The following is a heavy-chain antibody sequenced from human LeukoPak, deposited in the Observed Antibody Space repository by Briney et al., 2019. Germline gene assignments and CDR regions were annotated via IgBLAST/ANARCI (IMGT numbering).Heavy chain of an antibody. Sequence: SETLSLTCTVSGGSISSYYWSWIRQPPGKGLEWIANIYHTGSTNYNPSLSSRVTISIDTAKNQFSLKLSSVTAADTAVYYCARDRYRHYYDSSGYLGDYYFDYWGQGTLVTVSS. V-gene: IGHV4-59*12. D-gene: IGHD3-22*01. CDR3: ARDRYRHYYDSSGYLGDYYFDY. CDR1: GGSISSYY. CDR2: IYHTGST. J-gene: IGHJ4*02.